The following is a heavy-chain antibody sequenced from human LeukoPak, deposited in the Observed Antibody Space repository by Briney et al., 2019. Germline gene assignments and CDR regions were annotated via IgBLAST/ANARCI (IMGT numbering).Heavy chain of an antibody. V-gene: IGHV4-31*03. Sequence: PSETLSLTCTVSGGSISSSSYYWGWIRQPPGKGLEWIGYIYYSGSTYYNPSLKSRVTISVDTSKNQFSLKLSSVTAADTAVYYCARVYKSLGNGDLFDYWGQGTLVTVSS. CDR3: ARVYKSLGNGDLFDY. CDR2: IYYSGST. J-gene: IGHJ4*02. D-gene: IGHD2-21*02. CDR1: GGSISSSSYY.